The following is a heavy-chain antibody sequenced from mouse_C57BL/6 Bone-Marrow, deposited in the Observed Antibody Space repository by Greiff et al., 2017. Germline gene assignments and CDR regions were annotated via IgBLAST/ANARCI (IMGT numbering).Heavy chain of an antibody. J-gene: IGHJ4*01. CDR2: IYPRSGNT. D-gene: IGHD3-2*02. CDR3: ARSGMDY. Sequence: VQLQQSGAELARPGASVKLSCKASGYTFTSYGISWVKQRTGQGLEWIGEIYPRSGNTYYNEKFKGKATLTADKSSSTAYMELRSLTSEDSAVYFSARSGMDYGGQGNSVTVSS. V-gene: IGHV1-81*01. CDR1: GYTFTSYG.